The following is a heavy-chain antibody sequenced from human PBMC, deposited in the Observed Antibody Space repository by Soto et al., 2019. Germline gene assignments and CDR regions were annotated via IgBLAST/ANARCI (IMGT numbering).Heavy chain of an antibody. CDR3: AREDESSGHAGTFQH. J-gene: IGHJ1*01. CDR1: GFSFSTYV. V-gene: IGHV3-30-3*01. D-gene: IGHD3-22*01. Sequence: QVQLVESGGGVVQPGRSLRLSCAASGFSFSTYVMHWVRQAPGKGLEWVTGISHDGGSTHYADYVKGRFTISRDNSKNTLYMEMSSLRPEDTAVYYCAREDESSGHAGTFQHWGQGTLVTV. CDR2: ISHDGGST.